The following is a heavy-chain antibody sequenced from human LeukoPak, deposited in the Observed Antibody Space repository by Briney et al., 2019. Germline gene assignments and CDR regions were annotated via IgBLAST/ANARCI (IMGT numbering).Heavy chain of an antibody. CDR3: ASAGSGLY. Sequence: GGSLRLSCAASGFIVSSNYMSWVRQAPAKGLEWVSTIYSGGSTNYADSVKGRFTISRDNAKNSLYLQMNSLRDEDTAVYYCASAGSGLYWGQGTLVTVSS. D-gene: IGHD6-19*01. V-gene: IGHV3-53*01. CDR1: GFIVSSNY. CDR2: IYSGGST. J-gene: IGHJ4*02.